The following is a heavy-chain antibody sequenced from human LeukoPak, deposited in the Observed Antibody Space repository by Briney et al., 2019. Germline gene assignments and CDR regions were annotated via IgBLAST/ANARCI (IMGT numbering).Heavy chain of an antibody. CDR1: GYTFTSYG. V-gene: IGHV1-18*01. CDR2: ISAYNGNT. Sequence: ASVKVSCKASGYTFTSYGISWVRQAPGQGLEWMGWISAYNGNTNYAQKLQGRVTMTTDTSTSTAYMELRSLRSDDTAVYYCARFREYQLLFRPYFDYWGQGTLVTVSS. J-gene: IGHJ4*02. D-gene: IGHD2-2*01. CDR3: ARFREYQLLFRPYFDY.